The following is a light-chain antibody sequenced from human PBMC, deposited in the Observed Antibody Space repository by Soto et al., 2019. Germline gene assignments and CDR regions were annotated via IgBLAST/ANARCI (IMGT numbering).Light chain of an antibody. V-gene: IGLV3-10*01. CDR3: YSTDSSGRHRV. CDR1: ALPKKY. Sequence: SYELTQPSSVSVSPGQTARITCSGDALPKKYAYWYQLKSGQAPVLVISEDTKRPSGIPERFFGSNSGTMATLTISGAQVEDEADYYCYSTDSSGRHRVFGGGTKVTVL. J-gene: IGLJ2*01. CDR2: EDT.